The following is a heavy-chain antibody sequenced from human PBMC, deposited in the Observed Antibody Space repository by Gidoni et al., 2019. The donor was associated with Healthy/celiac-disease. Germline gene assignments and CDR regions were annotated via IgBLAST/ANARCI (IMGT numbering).Heavy chain of an antibody. D-gene: IGHD3-16*01. CDR1: GFIFSSSS. J-gene: IGHJ4*02. CDR2: ITSSSSTI. V-gene: IGHV3-48*02. CDR3: ARGDINTFGGVGPFDY. Sequence: EVHLVESGGGLVQPGGYLRLSCAASGFIFSSSSMNWVSQAPGKGLEWVSYITSSSSTIYYADSVKGRFTISRDNAKNSLSLHMNSLRDEDTAVYYCARGDINTFGGVGPFDYWGQGALVTVSS.